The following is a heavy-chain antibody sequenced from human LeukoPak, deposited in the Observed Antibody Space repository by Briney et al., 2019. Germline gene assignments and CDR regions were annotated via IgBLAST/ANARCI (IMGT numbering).Heavy chain of an antibody. CDR1: GFTFSSSA. Sequence: GGSPRLSCAASGFTFSSSAMSWVRQAPGKGLEWVSAISNNGGYTYYADSVQGRFTISRDNAKNSLYLQMNSLRAEDTAVYYCARGPFWSGYYDDWGQGTLVTVSS. CDR2: ISNNGGYT. J-gene: IGHJ4*02. CDR3: ARGPFWSGYYDD. D-gene: IGHD3-3*01. V-gene: IGHV3-23*01.